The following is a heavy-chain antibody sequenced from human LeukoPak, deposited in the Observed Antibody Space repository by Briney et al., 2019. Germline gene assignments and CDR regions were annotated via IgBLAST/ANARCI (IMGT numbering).Heavy chain of an antibody. J-gene: IGHJ3*02. CDR2: ISSSSSYI. CDR3: ARLGRHDAFDI. D-gene: IGHD7-27*01. Sequence: GGSLRLSCAASGFTFSSYSMNWVCQAPGKGLEWVSSISSSSSYIYYADSVKGRFTISRDNAKNSLYLQMNSLRAEDTAVYYCARLGRHDAFDIWGQGTMVTVSS. V-gene: IGHV3-21*01. CDR1: GFTFSSYS.